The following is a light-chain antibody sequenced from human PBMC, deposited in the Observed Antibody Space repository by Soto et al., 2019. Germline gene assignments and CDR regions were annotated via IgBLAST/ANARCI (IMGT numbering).Light chain of an antibody. Sequence: DIQMTQSPSTLSATAGDRVTITCRASQSISSWLAWYQHKPGKAPKLLIYDASNLDSGVPSRFSGSGSGTDFTLTISSLQPEDFATYYCQQLNSYPSITFGQGTRLEIK. J-gene: IGKJ5*01. V-gene: IGKV1-5*01. CDR1: QSISSW. CDR2: DAS. CDR3: QQLNSYPSIT.